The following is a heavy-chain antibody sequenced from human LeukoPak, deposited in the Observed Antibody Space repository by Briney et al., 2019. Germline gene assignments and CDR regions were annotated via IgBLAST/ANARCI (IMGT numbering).Heavy chain of an antibody. CDR2: INPSGGST. Sequence: ASVKVSCKASGYTFTGYYMHWVRQAPGQGLEWMGIINPSGGSTSYAQKFQGRVTMTRDTSTSTVYMELSSLRSEDTAVYYCARSAHDYGDYGGYFDYWGQGTLVTVSS. V-gene: IGHV1-46*01. D-gene: IGHD4-17*01. CDR1: GYTFTGYY. CDR3: ARSAHDYGDYGGYFDY. J-gene: IGHJ4*02.